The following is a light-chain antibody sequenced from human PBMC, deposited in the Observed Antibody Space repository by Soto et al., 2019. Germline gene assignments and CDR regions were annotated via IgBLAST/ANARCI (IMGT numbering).Light chain of an antibody. CDR1: QSVSSSN. CDR3: QQYNTYWT. Sequence: EIVLTQSPDTPSLSPGDRATVSCRASQSVSSSNLAWYQQKPGQAPRLLIYGASSRATGIPDRFSGSGSGTEFTLTISSLQPDDFATYYCQQYNTYWTFGQGTKVEIK. CDR2: GAS. J-gene: IGKJ1*01. V-gene: IGKV3-20*01.